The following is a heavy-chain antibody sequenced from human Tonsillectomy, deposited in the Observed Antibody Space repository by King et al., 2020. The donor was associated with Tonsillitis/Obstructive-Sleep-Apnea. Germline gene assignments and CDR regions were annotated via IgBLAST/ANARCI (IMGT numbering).Heavy chain of an antibody. J-gene: IGHJ5*02. CDR1: GFTFSTYA. V-gene: IGHV3-30*04. CDR2: ISYDGSNK. D-gene: IGHD4-17*01. Sequence: VQLVESGGGVVQPGRSLRLSCAASGFTFSTYAMHWVRQAPGKGLEWVAVISYDGSNKYYADSVKGRFTISRDNSKNTLYLQMNSLRAEDTAVYYCARGDYEAWTLIDAWGQGTLVTVSS. CDR3: ARGDYEAWTLIDA.